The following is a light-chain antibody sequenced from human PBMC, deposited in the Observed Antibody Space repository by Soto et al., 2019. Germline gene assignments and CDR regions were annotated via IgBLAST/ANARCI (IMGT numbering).Light chain of an antibody. Sequence: EIVLTQSPGTVSLSPGERATLSCRASQSVSSSDLAWYQHKPGQSPRLLIYDASTRATGIPARFSGSGSGTDFTLTISSLEPEDFAVYYCHQRSNWPPDTFGQGTRLEIK. CDR3: HQRSNWPPDT. CDR1: QSVSSSD. CDR2: DAS. V-gene: IGKV3-11*01. J-gene: IGKJ5*01.